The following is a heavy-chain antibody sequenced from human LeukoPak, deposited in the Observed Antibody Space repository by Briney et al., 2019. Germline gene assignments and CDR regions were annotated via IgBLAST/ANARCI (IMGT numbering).Heavy chain of an antibody. Sequence: GESLKISCKGSGYSFTSYWIGWVRQLPGKGLEWMGIIYPGDSDTRYSPSFQGKVTISADKSISTAYLQWSSLKASDTAMYYCARLKGYYDSSGRPLYFDYWGQETWSPSPQ. D-gene: IGHD3-22*01. V-gene: IGHV5-51*01. CDR2: IYPGDSDT. CDR3: ARLKGYYDSSGRPLYFDY. J-gene: IGHJ4*01. CDR1: GYSFTSYW.